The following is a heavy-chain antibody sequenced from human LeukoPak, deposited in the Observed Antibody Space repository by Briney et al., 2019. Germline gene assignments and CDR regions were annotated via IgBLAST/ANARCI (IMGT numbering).Heavy chain of an antibody. Sequence: QAGGSLRLSCAASGFTFSIYWMHWVRQAPGKGLEWVSHIHSDGSSPSYADSVKGRFTVSRDNAKNMLYLQMNSLRAEDTAVYFCARDRGYSADQWGQGTLVTVSS. J-gene: IGHJ4*02. CDR3: ARDRGYSADQ. CDR2: IHSDGSSP. D-gene: IGHD2-15*01. V-gene: IGHV3-74*01. CDR1: GFTFSIYW.